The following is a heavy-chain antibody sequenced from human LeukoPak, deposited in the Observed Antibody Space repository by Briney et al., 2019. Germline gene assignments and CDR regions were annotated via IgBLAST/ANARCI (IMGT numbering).Heavy chain of an antibody. J-gene: IGHJ6*03. V-gene: IGHV3-21*01. CDR3: ARDAPLLWFKVPRYYMDV. D-gene: IGHD3-10*01. Sequence: GGSLRLSCAASGFTFSSYSMNWVRQAPGKGLEWVSSISSSSSYIYYADSVKGRFTISRDNAKNSLYLQMNSLRAEDTAVYYCARDAPLLWFKVPRYYMDVWGKGTTVTVSS. CDR2: ISSSSSYI. CDR1: GFTFSSYS.